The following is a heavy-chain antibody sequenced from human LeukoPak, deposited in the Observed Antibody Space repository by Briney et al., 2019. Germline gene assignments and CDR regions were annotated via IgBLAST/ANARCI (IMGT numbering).Heavy chain of an antibody. J-gene: IGHJ3*01. V-gene: IGHV4-28*01. D-gene: IGHD6-19*01. CDR3: ARNQAVAANRGASDV. CDR2: IYYNGNT. CDR1: GYSISSNNW. Sequence: PSDTLSLTCAVSGYSISSNNWWAWVRQPPGKGLEWIGYIYYNGNTYYNPYNPSLTSRVTMSLDTSKNQFSLKLDSVTEIDTAMYYCARNQAVAANRGASDVWGQGTMVTVSS.